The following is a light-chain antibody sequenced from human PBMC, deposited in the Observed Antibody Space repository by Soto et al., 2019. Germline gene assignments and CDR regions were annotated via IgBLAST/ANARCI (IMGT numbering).Light chain of an antibody. CDR2: DVS. Sequence: QSVLTQPASVSGSPGQSITISCSGTSSAVGGHNYVSWYQQHPGKAPQVMIYDVSNRPSGVSNRFSGSKSGNTASLTISGLQAEDEADYYCYSYTTSSTYVFRTVTKVTDL. V-gene: IGLV2-14*01. J-gene: IGLJ1*01. CDR3: YSYTTSSTYV. CDR1: SSAVGGHNY.